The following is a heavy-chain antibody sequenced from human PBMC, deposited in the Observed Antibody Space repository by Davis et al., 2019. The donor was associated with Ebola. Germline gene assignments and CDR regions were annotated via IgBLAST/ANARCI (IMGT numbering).Heavy chain of an antibody. Sequence: GGSLRLSCAASGFTFSSENMNWVRQAPGKGPEWIAFISSRSSPIYYADPVMGRFTISRDNAKESLYLYMNSLRDEDTALYYCAIGRGSSWFHYWGRGTLVTVSS. CDR3: AIGRGSSWFHY. D-gene: IGHD6-13*01. V-gene: IGHV3-48*02. CDR1: GFTFSSEN. J-gene: IGHJ4*02. CDR2: ISSRSSPI.